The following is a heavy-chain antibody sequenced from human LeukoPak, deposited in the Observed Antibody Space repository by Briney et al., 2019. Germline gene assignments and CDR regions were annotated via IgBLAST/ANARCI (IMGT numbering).Heavy chain of an antibody. J-gene: IGHJ4*02. CDR1: GFTFSSAW. CDR2: IKSKTDGGTA. V-gene: IGHV3-15*01. Sequence: RGSPRVSCAASGFTFSSAWMSCVRQAPGKGLEWVGRIKSKTDGGTADYAAPVKGRITISRDDSNNTLDLQMNSLETEDTAVYYCAAFAAGGWGQGTLVSVSS. D-gene: IGHD2-15*01. CDR3: AAFAAGG.